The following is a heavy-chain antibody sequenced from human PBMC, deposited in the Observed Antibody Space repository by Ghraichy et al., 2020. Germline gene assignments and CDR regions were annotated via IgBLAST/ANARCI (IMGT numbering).Heavy chain of an antibody. D-gene: IGHD6-19*01. CDR2: T. CDR3: ATSTTNGWPYYLDY. J-gene: IGHJ4*02. V-gene: IGHV4-59*01. Sequence: TNYNPSLKSRVTISVDTSRNQFSLKLHSVTAADTAIYYCATSTTNGWPYYLDYWGQGILFTVS.